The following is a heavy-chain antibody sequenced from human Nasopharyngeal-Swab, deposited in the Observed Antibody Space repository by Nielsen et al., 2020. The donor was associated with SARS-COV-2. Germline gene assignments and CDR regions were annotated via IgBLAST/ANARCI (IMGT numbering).Heavy chain of an antibody. J-gene: IGHJ6*02. V-gene: IGHV6-1*01. Sequence: SQTLSLTCAITGDSVSGDNVSWNWIRQSPSRGLEWLGRTYHRSKWYFDYTVSVKSRITINADTSKNQFSLQLNSVTPEDTAVYYCARDSGSYYRRFGMAVWGQGTTVTVSS. CDR1: GDSVSGDNVS. CDR2: TYHRSKWYF. D-gene: IGHD1-26*01. CDR3: ARDSGSYYRRFGMAV.